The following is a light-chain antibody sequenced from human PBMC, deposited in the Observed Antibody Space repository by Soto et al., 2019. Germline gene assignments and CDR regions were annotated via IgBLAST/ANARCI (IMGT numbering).Light chain of an antibody. CDR3: SSYTSGSILV. CDR1: STDVGGYTY. Sequence: QSALTQPASVSGSPGQSITISCTGSSTDVGGYTYVSWYQQFPGKPPKLMIYEVSNRPSGVSNRFSGSKSGNTASLTISGLQAEDEADYYCSSYTSGSILVFGGGTKLTVL. V-gene: IGLV2-14*03. CDR2: EVS. J-gene: IGLJ3*02.